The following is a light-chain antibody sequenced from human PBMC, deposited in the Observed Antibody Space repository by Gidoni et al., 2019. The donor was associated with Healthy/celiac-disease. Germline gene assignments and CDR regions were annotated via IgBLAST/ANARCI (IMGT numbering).Light chain of an antibody. Sequence: DIQMTQSPSSLSASVGDRVTITCRASQGISKPGKVPKLLIYAASTFQSGVPFRFSGSGSGTDFTLTISSLQPEDVATYYCQKYNSAQRTFGQGTKVEIK. J-gene: IGKJ1*01. V-gene: IGKV1-27*01. CDR2: AAS. CDR1: QGIS. CDR3: QKYNSAQRT.